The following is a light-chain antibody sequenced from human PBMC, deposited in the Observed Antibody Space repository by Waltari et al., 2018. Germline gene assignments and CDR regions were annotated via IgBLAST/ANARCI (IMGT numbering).Light chain of an antibody. J-gene: IGLJ2*01. CDR3: CSYAGSSFVV. CDR2: AVS. Sequence: QSALTQPRSVSGSPGQSVTISCTGTSSDVGGYNYVSWYQQHPGKAPKLMIYAVSNRPSGVPVRFSGSKSGNTASLTISGLQAEDEADYYCCSYAGSSFVVFGGGTKLTVL. CDR1: SSDVGGYNY. V-gene: IGLV2-11*01.